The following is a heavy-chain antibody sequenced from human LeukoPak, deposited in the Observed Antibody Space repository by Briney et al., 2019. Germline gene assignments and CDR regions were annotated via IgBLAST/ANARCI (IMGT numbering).Heavy chain of an antibody. Sequence: PSGTLSLTCAVAGASISNSNWWTWVRQPPGKGLEWIGEIYHSGSTNYKPSLKSRATILVDKSKNQLSLKLSSVTAADTAVYYCASRAPRDNFNRYLPIDYWGQGTLVTVSS. CDR1: GASISNSNW. CDR3: ASRAPRDNFNRYLPIDY. CDR2: IYHSGST. J-gene: IGHJ4*02. V-gene: IGHV4-4*02. D-gene: IGHD1-20*01.